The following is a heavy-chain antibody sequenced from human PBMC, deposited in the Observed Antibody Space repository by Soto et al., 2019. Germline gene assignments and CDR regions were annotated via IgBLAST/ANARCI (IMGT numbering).Heavy chain of an antibody. CDR3: AKLTAA. Sequence: GGSLRLSCAASGFTFKYCAMNWVRQAPGKGLEWVSHIAGPSGSMYYADSVRGRFTISRDNSNNTLFLQMNSLTAEDTAVYYCAKLTAAWGQGTLVTVSS. J-gene: IGHJ4*02. CDR2: IAGPSGSM. CDR1: GFTFKYCA. V-gene: IGHV3-23*01. D-gene: IGHD6-13*01.